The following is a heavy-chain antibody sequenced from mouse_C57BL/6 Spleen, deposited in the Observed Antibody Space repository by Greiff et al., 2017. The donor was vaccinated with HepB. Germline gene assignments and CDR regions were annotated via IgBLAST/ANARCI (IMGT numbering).Heavy chain of an antibody. Sequence: VQLQQSGAELVRPGTSVKVSCKASGYAFTNYLIEWVKQRPGQGLEWIGVINPGSGGTNYNEKFKGKATLTAEKSTSTAYMQLSSLTSEDSAVYFCARSRWCFDYWGQGTTLTVSS. CDR3: ARSRWCFDY. J-gene: IGHJ2*01. CDR2: INPGSGGT. CDR1: GYAFTNYL. D-gene: IGHD1-1*02. V-gene: IGHV1-54*01.